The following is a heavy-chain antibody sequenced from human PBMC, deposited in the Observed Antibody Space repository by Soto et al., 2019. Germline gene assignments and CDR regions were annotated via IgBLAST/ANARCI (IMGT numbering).Heavy chain of an antibody. D-gene: IGHD6-13*01. Sequence: GGSLRLSCAASGFTFSSYAMHWVRQAPGKGLEWVAVISYDGSNKYYADSVKGRFTISRDNSKNTLYLQMNSLRAEDTAVYYCAKDLAAAGTFFIKGSYYGMDLWGQGTTVTVSS. CDR3: AKDLAAAGTFFIKGSYYGMDL. V-gene: IGHV3-30*18. CDR2: ISYDGSNK. J-gene: IGHJ6*02. CDR1: GFTFSSYA.